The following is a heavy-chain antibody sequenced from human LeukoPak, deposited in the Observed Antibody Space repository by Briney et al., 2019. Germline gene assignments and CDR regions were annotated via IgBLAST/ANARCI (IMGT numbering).Heavy chain of an antibody. CDR2: ISGSGGST. D-gene: IGHD6-19*01. V-gene: IGHV3-23*01. J-gene: IGHJ4*02. CDR3: ARDRWLDPPGTQTDDN. CDR1: GFTFSSYA. Sequence: GGSLRLSCAASGFTFSSYAMSWVRQAPGKGLEWVSAISGSGGSTYYADSAKGRFTISRDNSKNTLYLQMNSLRAEDTAVYYCARDRWLDPPGTQTDDNWGQGTLVTVSS.